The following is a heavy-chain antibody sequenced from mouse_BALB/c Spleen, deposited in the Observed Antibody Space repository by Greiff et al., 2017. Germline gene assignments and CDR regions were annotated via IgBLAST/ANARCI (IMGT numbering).Heavy chain of an antibody. CDR1: GFTFSSYA. V-gene: IGHV5-9-3*01. CDR2: ISSGGSYT. Sequence: EVHLVESGGGLVKPGGSLKLSCAASGFTFSSYAMSWVRQTPEKRLEWVATISSGGSYTYYPDSVKGRFTISRDNAKNTLYLQMSSLRSEDTAMYYCARQGLYYRYDKTCFDYWGQGTTLTVSS. J-gene: IGHJ2*01. CDR3: ARQGLYYRYDKTCFDY. D-gene: IGHD2-14*01.